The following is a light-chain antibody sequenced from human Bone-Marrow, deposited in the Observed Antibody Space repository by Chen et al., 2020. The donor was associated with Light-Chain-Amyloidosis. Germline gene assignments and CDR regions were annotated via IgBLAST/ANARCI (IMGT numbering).Light chain of an antibody. CDR2: RNN. CDR3: AAREGSLSRYV. V-gene: IGLV1-47*01. J-gene: IGLJ1*01. CDR1: SSNLGINY. Sequence: QSVLTQPPSASGIPGQRVTISCSGASSNLGINYVYWYQHFPGAAPNRLSHRNNKRPSVVPSRFSASKSGTSAFLAIGGLRSEDEADYYCAAREGSLSRYVFGAGTNVIVL.